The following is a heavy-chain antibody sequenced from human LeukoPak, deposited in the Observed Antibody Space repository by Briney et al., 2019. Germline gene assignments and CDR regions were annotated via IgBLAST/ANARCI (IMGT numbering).Heavy chain of an antibody. Sequence: PSETLSLTCTVSGGSVNNGGYFWNWFRQSPGKGLEWLGYVYSSGSPNYNPSLRSRVSMSVDTSKNQFSLKLSSVTAADTAVYYCASVSVSSAGYHFYYYGMDVWGKGTTVIVSS. V-gene: IGHV4-61*08. J-gene: IGHJ6*04. D-gene: IGHD6-25*01. CDR2: VYSSGSP. CDR3: ASVSVSSAGYHFYYYGMDV. CDR1: GGSVNNGGYF.